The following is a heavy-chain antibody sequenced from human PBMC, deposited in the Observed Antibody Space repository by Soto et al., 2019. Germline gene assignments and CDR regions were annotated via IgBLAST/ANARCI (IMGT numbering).Heavy chain of an antibody. D-gene: IGHD5-12*01. CDR3: ARDTWWLRGIDY. V-gene: IGHV4-30-4*01. Sequence: SETLSLTCTVSGGSISSGDYYWSWIRQPPGKGLEWIGYIYYSGSTYYNPSLKSRVTISVDTSKNQFSLKLSSVTAADTAVYYCARDTWWLRGIDYWGQGTLVTVSS. CDR1: GGSISSGDYY. J-gene: IGHJ4*02. CDR2: IYYSGST.